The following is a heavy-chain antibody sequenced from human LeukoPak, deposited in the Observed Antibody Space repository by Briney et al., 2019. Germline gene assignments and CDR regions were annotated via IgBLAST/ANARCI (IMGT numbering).Heavy chain of an antibody. CDR2: MFYTGST. CDR1: GGSITSHW. Sequence: SETLSLTCSLSGGSITSHWWSWIRQPPGKGLEWIAYMFYTGSTNHNPSLKSRVTISMDTSKNQVSLKLSSVTAADTAVYYCARHSSITGGRLSGYWLDPWGQGTLVTVSS. D-gene: IGHD7-27*01. CDR3: ARHSSITGGRLSGYWLDP. V-gene: IGHV4-59*08. J-gene: IGHJ5*02.